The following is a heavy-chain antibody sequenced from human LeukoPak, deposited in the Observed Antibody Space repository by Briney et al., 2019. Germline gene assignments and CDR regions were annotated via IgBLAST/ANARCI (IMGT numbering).Heavy chain of an antibody. CDR2: IYYSGST. Sequence: SETLSLTCTVSGGFISSYYWSWIRQPPGKGLEWIGYIYYSGSTNYNPSLKSRVTISVDTSKNQFSLKLSSVTAADTAVYYCARRRGLGGVGNWFDPWGQGTLVTVSS. D-gene: IGHD2-8*02. J-gene: IGHJ5*02. CDR1: GGFISSYY. CDR3: ARRRGLGGVGNWFDP. V-gene: IGHV4-59*08.